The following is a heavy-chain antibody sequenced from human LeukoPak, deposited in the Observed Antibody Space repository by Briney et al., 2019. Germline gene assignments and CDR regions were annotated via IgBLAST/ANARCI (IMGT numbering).Heavy chain of an antibody. Sequence: SETLSLTCALYGGSFSGYYWSWIRQPPGKGLEWIGNIFYSGSTYYSPSLKSRVTISLDTSTNQFSLKLNSVTAADTAGYYCAKSNGYGLVDIWGQGTMVTVSS. V-gene: IGHV4-34*12. J-gene: IGHJ3*02. CDR3: AKSNGYGLVDI. CDR2: IFYSGST. D-gene: IGHD3-10*01. CDR1: GGSFSGYY.